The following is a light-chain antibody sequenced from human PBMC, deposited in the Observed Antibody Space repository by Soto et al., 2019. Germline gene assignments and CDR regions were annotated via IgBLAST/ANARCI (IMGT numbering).Light chain of an antibody. V-gene: IGKV1-39*01. CDR3: QQTYSTPPT. CDR2: AAS. J-gene: IGKJ1*01. Sequence: DIQITQSPSSLSASVGDIVTSTCRASQSISTYLNWYQQKAGLAPKLLIYAASSLQSGVPSRFSGSGSGTDFTLTISSLQPEDFATYYCQQTYSTPPTFGQGTKVDIK. CDR1: QSISTY.